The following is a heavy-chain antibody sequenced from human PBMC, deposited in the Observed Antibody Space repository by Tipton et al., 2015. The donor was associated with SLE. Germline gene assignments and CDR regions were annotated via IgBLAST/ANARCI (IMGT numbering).Heavy chain of an antibody. CDR3: ARVYFRDYVLDY. Sequence: SLRLSCAASGFTFSTYVMTWVRQAPGKGLEWVSSISGSGGSTYYADSVRGRFTVSRDNGKNSLYLQMNGLRDEDTAVYYCARVYFRDYVLDYWGQGTLVTVSS. CDR1: GFTFSTYV. V-gene: IGHV3-23*01. CDR2: ISGSGGST. J-gene: IGHJ4*02. D-gene: IGHD3-10*02.